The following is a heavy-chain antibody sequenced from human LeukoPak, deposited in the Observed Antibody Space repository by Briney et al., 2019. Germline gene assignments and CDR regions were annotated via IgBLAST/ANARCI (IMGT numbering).Heavy chain of an antibody. CDR3: ARGREYCDSSGYYSQNWFDP. V-gene: IGHV3-21*01. D-gene: IGHD3-22*01. CDR2: ISSTNDYI. J-gene: IGHJ5*02. Sequence: PGGSLRLSCAASGYTFRDYSVNWVRQAPGKGLEWVSSISSTNDYIYYADSVKGRFTISRDNAKSSLYLQMNSLRAEDTAVYYCARGREYCDSSGYYSQNWFDPWGPGTLVTVSS. CDR1: GYTFRDYS.